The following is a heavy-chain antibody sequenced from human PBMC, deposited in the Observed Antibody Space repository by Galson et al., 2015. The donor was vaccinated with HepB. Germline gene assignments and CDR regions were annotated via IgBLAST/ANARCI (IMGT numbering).Heavy chain of an antibody. CDR1: GFTFSSYA. D-gene: IGHD6-13*01. CDR2: ISGSGGST. V-gene: IGHV3-23*01. CDR3: AKGKAYGSSWFYGMDV. J-gene: IGHJ6*02. Sequence: SLRLSCAASGFTFSSYAMSWVRQAPGKGLEWVSAISGSGGSTYYADSVKGRFTISRDNSKNTLYLQMNSLRAEDTAVYYCAKGKAYGSSWFYGMDVWGQGTTVTVSS.